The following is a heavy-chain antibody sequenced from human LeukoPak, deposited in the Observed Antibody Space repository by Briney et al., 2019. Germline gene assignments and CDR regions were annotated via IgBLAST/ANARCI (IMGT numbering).Heavy chain of an antibody. CDR2: INHSGST. CDR3: ASLKNYYDSSGYSDAFDI. CDR1: GGSINSSSYY. Sequence: SETLSLTCTVSGGSINSSSYYWGWIRQPPGKGLEWIGEINHSGSTNYNPSLKSRVTISVDTSKNQFSLKLSSVTAADTAVYYCASLKNYYDSSGYSDAFDIWGQGTMVTVSS. J-gene: IGHJ3*02. V-gene: IGHV4-39*07. D-gene: IGHD3-22*01.